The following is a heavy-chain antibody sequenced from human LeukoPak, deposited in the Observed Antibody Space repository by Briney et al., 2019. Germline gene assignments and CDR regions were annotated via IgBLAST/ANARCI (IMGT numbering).Heavy chain of an antibody. Sequence: ASVKVSCKASGYTFTSCGISWVRQAPGQGLEWMGWISAYKGNTNYAQKLQGRVTMTTDTSASTAYMELRSLRSDDTAVYYCARVGPYGSGSYYDGENWFDPWGQGTLLTVSS. J-gene: IGHJ5*02. CDR3: ARVGPYGSGSYYDGENWFDP. CDR1: GYTFTSCG. CDR2: ISAYKGNT. V-gene: IGHV1-18*04. D-gene: IGHD3-10*01.